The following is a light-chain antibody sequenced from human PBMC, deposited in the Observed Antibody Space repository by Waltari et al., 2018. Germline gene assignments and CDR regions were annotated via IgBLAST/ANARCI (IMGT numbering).Light chain of an antibody. CDR1: QSVSSN. CDR3: QQYNNWPLYS. CDR2: GAS. J-gene: IGKJ2*03. V-gene: IGKV3-15*01. Sequence: EIVMTQSPATLSVSPGEGDTLSCRASQSVSSNLAWYQQKPGQAPRLLIYGASTRATGIPARFSGSGSGTEFTLTISSLQSEDFAVYYCQQYNNWPLYSFGQGTKLEIK.